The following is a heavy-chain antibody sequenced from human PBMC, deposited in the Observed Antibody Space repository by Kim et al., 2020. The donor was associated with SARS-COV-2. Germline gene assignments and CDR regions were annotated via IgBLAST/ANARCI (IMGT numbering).Heavy chain of an antibody. CDR1: GFTFSGYA. D-gene: IGHD1-1*01. CDR2: IYDSGGRT. J-gene: IGHJ4*02. CDR3: AKGGTQGY. Sequence: GGSLRLSCAASGFTFSGYAMNWVRQAPGKGLEWDSGIYDSGGRTYYANSVKGRFNISRENSRNSLYLQMNSLIAEDTAVYYCAKGGTQGYWGQGTLVIVSS. V-gene: IGHV3-23*01.